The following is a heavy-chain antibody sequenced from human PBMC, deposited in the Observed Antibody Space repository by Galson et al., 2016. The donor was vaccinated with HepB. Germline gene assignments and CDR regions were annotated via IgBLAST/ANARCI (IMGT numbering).Heavy chain of an antibody. J-gene: IGHJ4*02. Sequence: SLRLSCAASGFTFSSSALSWVRQAPGKGLEWVSDISGSGCSTYDADSVKGRFTISRDNSTNTLYLQMNSLRAEDTAVYYCAKDIQMGVPAAFDYWGQGTLVTVSS. V-gene: IGHV3-23*01. D-gene: IGHD2-2*01. CDR2: ISGSGCST. CDR1: GFTFSSSA. CDR3: AKDIQMGVPAAFDY.